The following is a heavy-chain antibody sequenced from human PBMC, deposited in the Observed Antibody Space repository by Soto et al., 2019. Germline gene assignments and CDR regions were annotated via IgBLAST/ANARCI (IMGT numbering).Heavy chain of an antibody. Sequence: GGSLRLSCAASGFTFSSYWMHWVRQAPGKGLEWVGRIKSKTDGGTTDYGAPVKDRFIISRDDSKNTLYLQMNSLKTEDTAVYYCTIAIGSWFDPWGQGTLVTVSS. CDR2: IKSKTDGGTT. CDR1: GFTFSSYW. CDR3: TIAIGSWFDP. D-gene: IGHD2-2*02. V-gene: IGHV3-15*07. J-gene: IGHJ5*02.